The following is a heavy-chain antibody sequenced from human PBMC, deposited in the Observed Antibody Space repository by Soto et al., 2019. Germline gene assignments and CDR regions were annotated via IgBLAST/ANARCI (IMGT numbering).Heavy chain of an antibody. J-gene: IGHJ6*03. D-gene: IGHD5-12*01. V-gene: IGHV3-21*01. CDR3: GREFGGYDLVGVYYYYYMDV. Sequence: EVQLVESGGGLVKPGGSLRLSCAASGFTFSSYSMNWVRQAPGKGLEWVSSISSSSSYIYYADSVKGRFTISRDNAKNSLYLQMNSLRAEDTAVYYCGREFGGYDLVGVYYYYYMDVWGKGTTVTVSS. CDR1: GFTFSSYS. CDR2: ISSSSSYI.